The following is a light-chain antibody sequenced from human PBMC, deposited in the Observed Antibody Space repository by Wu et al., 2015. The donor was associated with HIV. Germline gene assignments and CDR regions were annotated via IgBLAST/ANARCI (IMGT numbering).Light chain of an antibody. J-gene: IGKJ2*01. CDR1: QSISTY. V-gene: IGKV1-39*01. CDR3: QESYNTIFPYT. Sequence: DIQMTQSPSSLSASIGDRVTITCRASQSISTYLNWYQQKPGKAPKLLIYAASNLHSGIPSRFSGSGSGTDFTLAISSLQPEDFATYYCQESYNTIFPYTFGQGTTLAIK. CDR2: AAS.